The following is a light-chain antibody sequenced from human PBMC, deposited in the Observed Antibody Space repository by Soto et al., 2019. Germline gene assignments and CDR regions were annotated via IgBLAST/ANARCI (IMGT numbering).Light chain of an antibody. CDR2: EVS. V-gene: IGLV2-8*01. J-gene: IGLJ2*01. Sequence: QSALTQPPSASGSPGQSVTISCTGTSSDVGVYNYVSWYQQHPGKAPQLMVFEVSKRPSGVPDRFSGSKSGNTASLTVSGLQAEDEADYYCSSYAGTNKPVLFGGGTKLTVL. CDR3: SSYAGTNKPVL. CDR1: SSDVGVYNY.